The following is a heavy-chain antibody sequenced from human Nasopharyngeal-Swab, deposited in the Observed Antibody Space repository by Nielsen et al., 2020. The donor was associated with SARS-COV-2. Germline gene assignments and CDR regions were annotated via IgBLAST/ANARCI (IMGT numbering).Heavy chain of an antibody. D-gene: IGHD3-3*01. CDR3: ARDGLDYDFWSAYFMDV. V-gene: IGHV3-21*01. CDR1: GFTFSNYN. Sequence: GESLKISCAASGFTFSNYNMNWVRQAPGKGLEWVSSISSSSTYIYYADSVKDRFTISRDNTKNSLSLQMSSLRVEDTAVYYCARDGLDYDFWSAYFMDVWGQGTTVIVSS. CDR2: ISSSSTYI. J-gene: IGHJ6*02.